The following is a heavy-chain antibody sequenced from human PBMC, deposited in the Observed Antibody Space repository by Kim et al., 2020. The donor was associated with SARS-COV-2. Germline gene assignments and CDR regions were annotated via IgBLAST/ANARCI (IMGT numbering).Heavy chain of an antibody. V-gene: IGHV3-23*01. CDR3: AKDGVDYHLNWFDP. J-gene: IGHJ5*02. Sequence: ADSVKGRFTISRDNSKNTLYLQMNSLRAEDTAVYYCAKDGVDYHLNWFDPWGQGTLVTVSS. D-gene: IGHD4-17*01.